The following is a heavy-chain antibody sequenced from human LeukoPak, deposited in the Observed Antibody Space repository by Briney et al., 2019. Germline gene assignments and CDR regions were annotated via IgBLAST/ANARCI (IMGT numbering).Heavy chain of an antibody. Sequence: ASVKVSCKASGYIFSGHYIQWVRQAPGQGLEWMGWINPASGGTNNAQKFHGRVTMTTDTSISTLYMELNSLRSDDTAVYYCVRVLFPSGPTHCFDPWGQGTLVTVSS. CDR2: INPASGGT. V-gene: IGHV1-2*02. CDR3: VRVLFPSGPTHCFDP. D-gene: IGHD2-21*01. J-gene: IGHJ5*02. CDR1: GYIFSGHY.